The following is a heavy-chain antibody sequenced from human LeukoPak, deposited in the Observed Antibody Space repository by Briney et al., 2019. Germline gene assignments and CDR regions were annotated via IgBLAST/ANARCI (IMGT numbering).Heavy chain of an antibody. V-gene: IGHV3-48*03. Sequence: GSLRLSCAASGFTFSSYEMDWVRQAPGKGLEWVSYISSGSTIYDSDSVKGRFTISRDNAKNSLYLQMNSLRAEDTAVYYCARESIAVAGAPFDYWGQGTLVTVSS. J-gene: IGHJ4*02. CDR3: ARESIAVAGAPFDY. CDR1: GFTFSSYE. D-gene: IGHD6-19*01. CDR2: ISSGSTI.